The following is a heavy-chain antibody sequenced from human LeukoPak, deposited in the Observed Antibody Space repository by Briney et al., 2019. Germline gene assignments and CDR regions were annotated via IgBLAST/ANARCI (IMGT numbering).Heavy chain of an antibody. CDR3: AREWYYDYVWGSYYYYYYYMDV. Sequence: GGSLRLSCAASGFTFSSYSMNWVRQAPGKGLEWVSSISSSSSYIYYADSVKGRFTISRDNAKNSLYLQMNSLRAEDTAVYYCAREWYYDYVWGSYYYYYYYMDVWGKGTTVTVSS. V-gene: IGHV3-21*01. D-gene: IGHD3-16*01. J-gene: IGHJ6*03. CDR2: ISSSSSYI. CDR1: GFTFSSYS.